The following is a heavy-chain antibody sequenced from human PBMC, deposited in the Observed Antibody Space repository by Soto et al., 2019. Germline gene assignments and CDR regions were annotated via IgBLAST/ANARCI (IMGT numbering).Heavy chain of an antibody. J-gene: IGHJ1*01. Sequence: QVQLVESGGGVVQPGRSLRLSCTASGFSLSEYVMHWVRQAPGEGLEWVSGISVDGSSTHYADSVKGRFTISRANSKNTLYLKMDSLTAEETTVYYCAREDESSGHAGTFHLWGQGTLLTVSS. CDR2: ISVDGSST. D-gene: IGHD3-22*01. V-gene: IGHV3-30-3*01. CDR3: AREDESSGHAGTFHL. CDR1: GFSLSEYV.